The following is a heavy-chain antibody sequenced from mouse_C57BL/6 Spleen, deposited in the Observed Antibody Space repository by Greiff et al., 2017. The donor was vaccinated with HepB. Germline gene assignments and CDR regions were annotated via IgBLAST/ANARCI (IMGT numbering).Heavy chain of an antibody. J-gene: IGHJ4*01. CDR3: ERGYYDYDGAMDY. CDR2: INPNYGTI. V-gene: IGHV1-39*01. D-gene: IGHD2-4*01. CDR1: GYSFTDYN. Sequence: EVQLQESGPELVKPGASVKISCTASGYSFTDYNMHWVKQSNGKSLEWIGVINPNYGTISYNEKVKGKATLTVDQSSSTAYMQLNSLTSEDAAVYYCERGYYDYDGAMDYWGQGTSVTVSS.